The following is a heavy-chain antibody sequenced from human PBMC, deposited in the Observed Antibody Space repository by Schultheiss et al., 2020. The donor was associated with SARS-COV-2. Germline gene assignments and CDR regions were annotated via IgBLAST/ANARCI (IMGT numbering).Heavy chain of an antibody. CDR3: ARGAPNYGMDV. CDR2: IYPGSSDT. V-gene: IGHV5-51*01. J-gene: IGHJ6*02. D-gene: IGHD4/OR15-4a*01. Sequence: GGSLRLSCKGSGYSFTSYWIGWVRQMPGKGLEWMGIIYPGSSDTRYRPSFQGQVTISADKSISTAYLQWSSLKASDTAMYYCARGAPNYGMDVWGQGTTVTVSS. CDR1: GYSFTSYW.